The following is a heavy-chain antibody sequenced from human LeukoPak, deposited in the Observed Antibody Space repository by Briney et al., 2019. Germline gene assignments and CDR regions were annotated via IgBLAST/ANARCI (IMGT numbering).Heavy chain of an antibody. D-gene: IGHD4-17*01. Sequence: PGESLRLSCATSGFNFSASYMSWIRQAPGKGLEWVSYISIRGITINYADSVKGRFSIFRDDAKSSLFLQMNSLKTEDTALYYCASGGDYAGIAALFRHWGQGSLVTVSS. J-gene: IGHJ4*02. CDR3: ASGGDYAGIAALFRH. CDR2: ISIRGITI. CDR1: GFNFSASY. V-gene: IGHV3-11*01.